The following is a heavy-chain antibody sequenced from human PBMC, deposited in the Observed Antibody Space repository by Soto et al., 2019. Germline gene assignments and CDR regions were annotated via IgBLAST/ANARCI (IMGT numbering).Heavy chain of an antibody. CDR2: IFSSGST. Sequence: SETLSLTCTVSGGSIRSGDYYWTWIRQPPGKGLEWVGYIFSSGSTNYNPSLKSRVTISVDTSENQFSLKLTSVTAADTAVYYCARVGYCSSTPCWPIGYFEYWGQGTLVTVSS. CDR3: ARVGYCSSTPCWPIGYFEY. CDR1: GGSIRSGDYY. V-gene: IGHV4-61*08. D-gene: IGHD2-2*01. J-gene: IGHJ4*02.